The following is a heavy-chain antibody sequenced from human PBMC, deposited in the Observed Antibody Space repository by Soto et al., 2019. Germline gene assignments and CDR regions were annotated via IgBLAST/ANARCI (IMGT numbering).Heavy chain of an antibody. CDR3: AADSPNHYDSSGYYGGAFDI. CDR1: GFTFTSSA. V-gene: IGHV1-58*01. Sequence: SVKVSCKASGFTFTSSAVQWVRQARGQRLELIGWIVVGSGNTNYAQKFQERVTITRDMSTSTAYMELSSLRSEDTAVYYCAADSPNHYDSSGYYGGAFDIWGQGTMVTVSS. J-gene: IGHJ3*02. D-gene: IGHD3-22*01. CDR2: IVVGSGNT.